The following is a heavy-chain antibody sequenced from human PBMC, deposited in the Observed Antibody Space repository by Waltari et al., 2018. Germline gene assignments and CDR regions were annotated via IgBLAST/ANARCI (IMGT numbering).Heavy chain of an antibody. D-gene: IGHD2-2*01. CDR1: GGSISSSSYY. Sequence: QLQLQESGPGLVKPSETLSLTCTVSGGSISSSSYYWGWVRQPPGKGLEWIGSIYYSGSTYYNPTLKSRVTISVEPSKNQFSLRVSSVTAADTAVFYCARMVRGYCSSTSCHTDHWGQGTLVTVSS. CDR2: IYYSGST. V-gene: IGHV4-39*07. J-gene: IGHJ4*02. CDR3: ARMVRGYCSSTSCHTDH.